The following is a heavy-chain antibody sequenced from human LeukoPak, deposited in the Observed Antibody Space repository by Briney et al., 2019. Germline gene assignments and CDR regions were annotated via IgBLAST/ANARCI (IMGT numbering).Heavy chain of an antibody. CDR1: GYTFTGYY. V-gene: IGHV1-2*02. CDR3: ARGGGGENTDP. CDR2: INPNSGGT. Sequence: ASVTLSCTASGYTFTGYYMHWVRQAPGPGLEWMGWINPNSGGTNYAQKFQGRVTMTRDTSISTAYMELSRLRSDDTAVYYCARGGGGENTDPWGQETLVTASS. D-gene: IGHD3-16*01. J-gene: IGHJ5*02.